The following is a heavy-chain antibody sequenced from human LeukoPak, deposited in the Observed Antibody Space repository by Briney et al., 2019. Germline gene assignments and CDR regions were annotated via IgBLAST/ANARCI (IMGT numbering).Heavy chain of an antibody. V-gene: IGHV3-23*01. CDR1: GFTFSSYA. J-gene: IGHJ4*02. Sequence: GGSLRLSCAASGFTFSSYAMGWVRQAPGKGLEWVSAITASGGNTYYADSVKDRFTISRDNSKNTLYLQVNSLRAKDTAVYYCAKGNGYSYGRYYFDYWGQGTLVTVSS. D-gene: IGHD5-18*01. CDR2: ITASGGNT. CDR3: AKGNGYSYGRYYFDY.